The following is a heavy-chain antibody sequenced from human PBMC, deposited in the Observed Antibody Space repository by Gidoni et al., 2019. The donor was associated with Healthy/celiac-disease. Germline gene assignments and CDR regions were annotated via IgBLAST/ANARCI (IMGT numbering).Heavy chain of an antibody. CDR2: ISWNSGSI. J-gene: IGHJ4*02. Sequence: EVQLVESGGGLVQPGRSLRLSCAASGFTFDDYAMHWVRQAPGKGLEWVSGISWNSGSIGYADSVKGRFTSSRDNAKNSLYLQMNSLRAEDTALYYCAREVGRGFDYGGQGTLVTVSS. CDR3: AREVGRGFDY. V-gene: IGHV3-9*01. CDR1: GFTFDDYA. D-gene: IGHD3-10*01.